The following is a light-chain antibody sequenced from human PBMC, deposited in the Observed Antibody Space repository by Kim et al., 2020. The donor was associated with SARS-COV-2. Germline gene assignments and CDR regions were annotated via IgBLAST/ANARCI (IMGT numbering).Light chain of an antibody. CDR2: SND. CDR1: TPTIESNT. Sequence: GRMVTNHVSRRTPTIESNTETWYQHTPGSAPTLLIYSNDQRPSGVPGRFSGSRSGTSASLAIRGLQSEDEAVYYCAAWDDSLYGWVFGGGTQLTVL. CDR3: AAWDDSLYGWV. V-gene: IGLV1-44*01. J-gene: IGLJ3*02.